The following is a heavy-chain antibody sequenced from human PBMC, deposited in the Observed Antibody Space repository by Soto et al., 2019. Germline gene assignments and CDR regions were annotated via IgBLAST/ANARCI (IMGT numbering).Heavy chain of an antibody. V-gene: IGHV4-39*01. CDR2: IYYSGST. CDR3: ARQYSYGPYFDY. D-gene: IGHD5-18*01. CDR1: GCSISSSSYY. Sequence: SETLSLTCTVSGCSISSSSYYWGWIRQPPGKGLEWIGSIYYSGSTYYNPSLKSRVTISVDTSKNQFSLKLSSVTAADTAVYYCARQYSYGPYFDYWGQGTLVTVSS. J-gene: IGHJ4*02.